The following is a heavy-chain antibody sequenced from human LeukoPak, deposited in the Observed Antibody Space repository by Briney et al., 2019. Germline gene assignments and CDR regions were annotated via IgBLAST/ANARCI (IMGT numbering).Heavy chain of an antibody. CDR2: IIPIFGTA. CDR3: ARTLAPWSSTTQGWFDP. D-gene: IGHD2-2*01. V-gene: IGHV1-69*05. CDR1: GGTFSSYA. Sequence: SVKVSCKASGGTFSSYAISWVRQAPGQGLEWMGGIIPIFGTANYAQKFQGRVTITTDESTSTAYMELSSLRSEDTAVYYCARTLAPWSSTTQGWFDPWGQGTLVTVSS. J-gene: IGHJ5*02.